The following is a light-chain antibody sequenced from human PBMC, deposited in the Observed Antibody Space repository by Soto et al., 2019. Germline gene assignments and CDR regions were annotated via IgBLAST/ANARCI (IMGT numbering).Light chain of an antibody. CDR3: QQYDNLQYI. CDR1: QDIKKF. CDR2: DAS. Sequence: DIQMTQSPSSLSASVGDRVTITCQASQDIKKFLSWFQQKPGKAPKLLIYDASNLQTGVPPRFGGSGSGTDFTSPITSRKPEDIGTYFCQQYDNLQYIFGQGTKLEI. V-gene: IGKV1-33*01. J-gene: IGKJ2*01.